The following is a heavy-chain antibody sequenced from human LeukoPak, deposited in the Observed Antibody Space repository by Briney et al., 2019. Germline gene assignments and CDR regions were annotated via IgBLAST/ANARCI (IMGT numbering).Heavy chain of an antibody. D-gene: IGHD6-13*01. CDR1: GFTFSSYG. CDR3: AKWYSSSWLFDY. Sequence: GGALRLSCAASGFTFSSYGMHWVRQAPGKGLEWVAFIRYDGSNKYYAHSVKGRFTISRDNSKNTLYLQMNSLRAEDTAVYYCAKWYSSSWLFDYWGQGTLVTVSS. CDR2: IRYDGSNK. V-gene: IGHV3-30*02. J-gene: IGHJ4*02.